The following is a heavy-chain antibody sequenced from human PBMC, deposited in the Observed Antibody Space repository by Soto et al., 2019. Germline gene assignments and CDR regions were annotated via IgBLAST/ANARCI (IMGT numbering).Heavy chain of an antibody. CDR1: GFTFSSYG. Sequence: GGSLRLSCAASGFTFSSYGMHWVRQAPGKGLEWVAVISYDGSNKYYADSVKGRFTISRDNSKNTLYLQMNSLRAEDTAVYYCAKDSRRGDFSSGYYPDYYYYAMDVWGQGTTVTVSS. V-gene: IGHV3-30*18. CDR2: ISYDGSNK. D-gene: IGHD3-3*01. CDR3: AKDSRRGDFSSGYYPDYYYYAMDV. J-gene: IGHJ6*02.